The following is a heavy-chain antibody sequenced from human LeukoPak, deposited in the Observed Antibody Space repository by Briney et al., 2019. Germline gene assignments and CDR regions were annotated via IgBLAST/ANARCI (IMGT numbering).Heavy chain of an antibody. CDR1: GGSISSSSYY. D-gene: IGHD3-10*01. V-gene: IGHV4-61*05. Sequence: HPSETLSLTCTVSGGSISSSSYYWGWIRQPPGKGLEWIGYIYYSGSTNYNPSLKSRVTISVDTSKNQFSLKLTSVTAADTAVYFCARGGYYGSGNDFRFDPWGQGTLVTVSS. CDR2: IYYSGST. CDR3: ARGGYYGSGNDFRFDP. J-gene: IGHJ5*02.